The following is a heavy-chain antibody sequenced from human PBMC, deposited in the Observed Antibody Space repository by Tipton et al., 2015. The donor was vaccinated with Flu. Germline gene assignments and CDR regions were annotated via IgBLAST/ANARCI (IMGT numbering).Heavy chain of an antibody. J-gene: IGHJ3*02. CDR1: GFSFSFYG. Sequence: QVQLVQSGGGVVRPGRSLRLSCSASGFSFSFYGMHWVRQAPGKGLEWLALIWYDGSNQFYADSVKGRFTISRDNSANTLYLQMNSLRAEDTAVYFCARDDYSSGWSYFPTHTAPDAFDIWGQGTMVTVFS. D-gene: IGHD6-19*01. CDR3: ARDDYSSGWSYFPTHTAPDAFDI. V-gene: IGHV3-33*01. CDR2: IWYDGSNQ.